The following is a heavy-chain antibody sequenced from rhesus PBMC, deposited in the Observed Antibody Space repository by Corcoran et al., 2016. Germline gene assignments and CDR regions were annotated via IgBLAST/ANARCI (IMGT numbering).Heavy chain of an antibody. CDR2: IYPGDSDT. J-gene: IGHJ4*01. Sequence: EVQLVQSGAEVKRPGESLRISCKTSGYSFTGSWISWVRQMPGKGLEWMGSIYPGDSDTKYTPSFQGHVTISADKSNSTTYLQGSSLKASDTATYYCAKFSSGWSGFDYWGQGVLVTVSS. CDR3: AKFSSGWSGFDY. V-gene: IGHV5-43*01. D-gene: IGHD6S26*01. CDR1: GYSFTGSW.